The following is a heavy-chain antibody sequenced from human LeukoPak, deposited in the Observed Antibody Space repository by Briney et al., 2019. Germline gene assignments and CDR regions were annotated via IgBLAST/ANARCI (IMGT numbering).Heavy chain of an antibody. CDR1: GGSFGGYY. CDR3: ARRRPGYSPTNWFDP. V-gene: IGHV4-34*01. D-gene: IGHD5-18*01. Sequence: PSETLSLTCAVYGGSFGGYYWSWLRQPPGKGLEWIGEINHSGSTNYNPSLKSRVTISVDTSENQFSLKLSSVTAADTAVYYCARRRPGYSPTNWFDPWGQGTLVTVSS. CDR2: INHSGST. J-gene: IGHJ5*02.